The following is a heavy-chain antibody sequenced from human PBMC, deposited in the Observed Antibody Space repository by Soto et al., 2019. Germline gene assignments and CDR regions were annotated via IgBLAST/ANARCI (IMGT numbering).Heavy chain of an antibody. J-gene: IGHJ2*01. CDR3: ARVEVTYWYFDL. D-gene: IGHD2-21*02. V-gene: IGHV4-59*12. CDR2: IYYSGST. CDR1: GGSISSYY. Sequence: QVQLQESGPGLVKPSETLSLTCTVSGGSISSYYWSWIRQPPGKGLEWIGYIYYSGSTNYNPSLKSRXXIXAXKAKNQFSLKLSSVTASDTAVYYCARVEVTYWYFDLWGSGTLVTVSS.